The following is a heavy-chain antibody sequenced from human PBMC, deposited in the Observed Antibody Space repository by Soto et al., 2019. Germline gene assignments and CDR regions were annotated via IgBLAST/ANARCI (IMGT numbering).Heavy chain of an antibody. J-gene: IGHJ4*02. CDR1: GGSISSYY. CDR2: IYYSGST. CDR3: ARVAYSGSQAGY. Sequence: PSETLSLTCTVSGGSISSYYWSWIRQPPGKGLEWIGYIYYSGSTNYNPSLKSRVTISVDTSKNQFSLKLSSVTAADTAVYYCARVAYSGSQAGYWGQGTLVTVSS. V-gene: IGHV4-59*01. D-gene: IGHD1-26*01.